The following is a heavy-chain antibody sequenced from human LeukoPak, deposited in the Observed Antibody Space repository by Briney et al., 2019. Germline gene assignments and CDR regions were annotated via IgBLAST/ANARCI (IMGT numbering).Heavy chain of an antibody. Sequence: SETLSLTCAVYGGSFSGYYWSWIRQPPGKGLEWIGEINHSGSTNYNPSLKSRVTISVDTSKNQFSLKLSSVTAADTAVYYCARGRCSGGSCWYNWFDPWGQGTLVTVSS. D-gene: IGHD2-15*01. CDR3: ARGRCSGGSCWYNWFDP. V-gene: IGHV4-34*01. CDR1: GGSFSGYY. J-gene: IGHJ5*02. CDR2: INHSGST.